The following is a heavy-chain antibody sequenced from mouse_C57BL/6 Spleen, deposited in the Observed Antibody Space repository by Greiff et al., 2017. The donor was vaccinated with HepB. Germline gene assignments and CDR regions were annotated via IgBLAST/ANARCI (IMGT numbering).Heavy chain of an antibody. CDR3: ARGGGNYGFWYFDV. D-gene: IGHD2-1*01. CDR1: GYTFTSYW. V-gene: IGHV1-53*01. Sequence: QVQLQQSGTELVKPGASVKLSCKASGYTFTSYWMHWVKQRPGQGLEWIGNINPSNGGTNYNEKFKSKATLTVDKSSSTAYMQLSSLTSEDSAVYYCARGGGNYGFWYFDVWGTGTTVTVSS. J-gene: IGHJ1*03. CDR2: INPSNGGT.